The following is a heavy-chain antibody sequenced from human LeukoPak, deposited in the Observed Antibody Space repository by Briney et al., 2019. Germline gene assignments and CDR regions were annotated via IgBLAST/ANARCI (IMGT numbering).Heavy chain of an antibody. CDR2: MNPNSGNT. J-gene: IGHJ6*02. CDR3: ARGLHSGWYRYYYYGMDV. V-gene: IGHV1-8*01. Sequence: ASVNVSCKASGYTFTSYDINWVRQATGQGLEWMGWMNPNSGNTGYAQKFQGRVTMNRNSSISTAYMQLSSLRSDATAVYYCARGLHSGWYRYYYYGMDVWGQGTTVTVSS. CDR1: GYTFTSYD. D-gene: IGHD6-19*01.